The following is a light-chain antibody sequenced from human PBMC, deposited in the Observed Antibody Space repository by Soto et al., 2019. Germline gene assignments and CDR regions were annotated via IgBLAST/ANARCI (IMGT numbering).Light chain of an antibody. Sequence: EIVLTQSPATLSLSPWERATLSCRASQSVSAYLAWYQQKPGQAPRLLIYDASNRATGIPGRFSGSGSGTDFTLTISSLEPEDFAVYYCQQRGNWPRTFGQGTKVDIK. J-gene: IGKJ1*01. CDR3: QQRGNWPRT. CDR2: DAS. V-gene: IGKV3-11*01. CDR1: QSVSAY.